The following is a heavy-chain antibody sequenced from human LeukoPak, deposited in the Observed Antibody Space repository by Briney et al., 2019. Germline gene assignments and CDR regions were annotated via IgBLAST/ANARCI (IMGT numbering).Heavy chain of an antibody. CDR2: ISWNSGSI. CDR3: AKGYLTLKRSGAFDI. D-gene: IGHD3-16*02. Sequence: GGSLRLSCAASGFTFDDYAMHWVRQAPGKGLEWVSGISWNSGSIGYADSVKGRFTISRDNAKNSLYLQMNSLRAEDMALYYCAKGYLTLKRSGAFDIWGQGTMVTVSS. V-gene: IGHV3-9*03. CDR1: GFTFDDYA. J-gene: IGHJ3*02.